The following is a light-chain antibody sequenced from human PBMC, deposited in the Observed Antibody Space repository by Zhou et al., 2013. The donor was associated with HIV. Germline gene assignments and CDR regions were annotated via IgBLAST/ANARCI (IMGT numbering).Light chain of an antibody. CDR2: EAS. J-gene: IGKJ1*01. Sequence: IQMTQTPLTLSASVGDRVTISCRASQNIRRWVAWYQQKPGKAPKLLIYEASKLHVGVPSRFSASGSGTEFTLTVAGLQAEDFATYFCQQYDNLWTFGPGTRV. V-gene: IGKV1-5*01. CDR1: QNIRRW. CDR3: QQYDNLWT.